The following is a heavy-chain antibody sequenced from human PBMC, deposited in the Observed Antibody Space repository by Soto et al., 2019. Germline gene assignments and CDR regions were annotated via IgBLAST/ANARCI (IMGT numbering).Heavy chain of an antibody. J-gene: IGHJ4*02. D-gene: IGHD5-12*01. CDR1: GFTVSSNY. Sequence: EVQLVESGGGLVQPGGSLRLSCAASGFTVSSNYMSWVRQAPGKGLEWVSVIYSGGSTYYADSVKGRFTISRDNSKNTVYLQMNSLRAEDTAVYYCARGVGYSGYDYVRGKLDYWGQGTLVTVSS. CDR3: ARGVGYSGYDYVRGKLDY. V-gene: IGHV3-66*01. CDR2: IYSGGST.